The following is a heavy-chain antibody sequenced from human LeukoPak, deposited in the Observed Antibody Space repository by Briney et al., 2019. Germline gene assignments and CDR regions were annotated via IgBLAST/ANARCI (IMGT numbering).Heavy chain of an antibody. J-gene: IGHJ5*02. CDR2: IYYSGST. V-gene: IGHV4-39*07. CDR1: GGSISSSSYY. D-gene: IGHD2-2*01. CDR3: AGGLVVPAARRGQYNWFDP. Sequence: PSETLSLTCTVSGGSISSSSYYWGWIRQPPGKGLEWIGSIYYSGSTYYNPSLKSRVTISVDTSKNQFSLKLSSVTAADTAVYYCAGGLVVPAARRGQYNWFDPWGQGTLVTVSS.